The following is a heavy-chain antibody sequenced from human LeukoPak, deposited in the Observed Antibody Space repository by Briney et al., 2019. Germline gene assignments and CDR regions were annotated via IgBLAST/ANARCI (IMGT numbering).Heavy chain of an antibody. CDR1: GFSFSTFD. CDR2: ISSRSTYL. CDR3: ARDLPPVEIVATVLDS. V-gene: IGHV3-21*01. Sequence: GGSLRLSCAGSGFSFSTFDMSWVRQAPGRGLEWVSSISSRSTYLDYADSLKGRFTISRDNAKNSLYLQMNSLRAEDTGVYYCARDLPPVEIVATVLDSWGQGTLVTVSS. D-gene: IGHD5-12*01. J-gene: IGHJ4*02.